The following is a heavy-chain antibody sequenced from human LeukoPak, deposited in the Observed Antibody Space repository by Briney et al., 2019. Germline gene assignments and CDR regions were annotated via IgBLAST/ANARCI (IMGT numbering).Heavy chain of an antibody. Sequence: GGSLRLSCAASGFTFSNYYMQWVRHVPGKCLVWVSRISIDGSITSYADSVKGRFTISRDSAKNTLYLQMNSLRAEDTALYYCARETEFSGSFFVDYWGQGTLVTVSS. CDR1: GFTFSNYY. CDR3: ARETEFSGSFFVDY. D-gene: IGHD1-26*01. CDR2: ISIDGSIT. J-gene: IGHJ4*02. V-gene: IGHV3-74*01.